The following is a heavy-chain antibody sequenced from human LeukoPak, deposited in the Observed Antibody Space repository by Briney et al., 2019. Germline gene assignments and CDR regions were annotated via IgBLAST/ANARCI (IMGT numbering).Heavy chain of an antibody. Sequence: PGRSLRLSCAASRFTFSTCGMHWVRQAPGKGLESVSALSGSGDSTYYADLVKRRLNIYRDNTTNTLYLQMNSLRAEDTAVYYCAKVTYDYVWGSYESWGQGTLVTVSS. V-gene: IGHV3-23*01. J-gene: IGHJ4*02. D-gene: IGHD3-16*01. CDR1: RFTFSTCG. CDR2: LSGSGDST. CDR3: AKVTYDYVWGSYES.